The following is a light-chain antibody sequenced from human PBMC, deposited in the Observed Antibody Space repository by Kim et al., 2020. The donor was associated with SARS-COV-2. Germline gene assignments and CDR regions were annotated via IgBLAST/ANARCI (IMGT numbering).Light chain of an antibody. V-gene: IGLV3-19*01. J-gene: IGLJ2*01. Sequence: SSELTQDPAVSVALGQTVRITCQGDSLRNFFASWYQQKPGQAPVLVIYGKNNRPSGIPDRFSGSSSGNTASLTITGAQAEDEADYYCCSYAGSSTLFGGGTQLTVL. CDR1: SLRNFF. CDR3: CSYAGSSTL. CDR2: GKN.